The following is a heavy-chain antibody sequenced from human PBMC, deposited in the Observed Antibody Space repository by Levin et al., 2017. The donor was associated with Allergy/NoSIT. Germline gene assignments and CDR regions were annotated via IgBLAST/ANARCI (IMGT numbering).Heavy chain of an antibody. CDR3: AKDLGSVYYDLLTSYDY. J-gene: IGHJ4*02. CDR2: ISGSGGST. D-gene: IGHD3-9*01. Sequence: SCAASEFTFSSYAMSWVRQAPGKGLEWVSAISGSGGSTYYADSVKGRFTISRDNSKNTLYLQMNSLRAEDTAVYYCAKDLGSVYYDLLTSYDYWGQGTLVTVSS. CDR1: EFTFSSYA. V-gene: IGHV3-23*01.